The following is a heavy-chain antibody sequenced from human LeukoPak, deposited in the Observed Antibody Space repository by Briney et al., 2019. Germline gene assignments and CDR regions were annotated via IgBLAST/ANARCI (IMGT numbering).Heavy chain of an antibody. D-gene: IGHD6-13*01. J-gene: IGHJ4*02. CDR3: ARGAPGIAAAGITFDY. CDR1: GGSFSGYY. Sequence: SETLSLTCAVYGGSFSGYYWSWIRQPPGKGLEWIGEINHSGSTNYNPSLKSRVTISVDTSKNQFSLKLSSVTAADTPVYYCARGAPGIAAAGITFDYWGQGTLVTVSS. V-gene: IGHV4-34*01. CDR2: INHSGST.